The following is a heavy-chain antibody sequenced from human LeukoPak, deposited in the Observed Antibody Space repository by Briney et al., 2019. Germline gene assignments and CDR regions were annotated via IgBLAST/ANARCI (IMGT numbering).Heavy chain of an antibody. J-gene: IGHJ4*02. Sequence: ASVKVSCKASGYTFTGYYMHWVRQAPGQGLEWMGRINPSSGGTNYAHKFQGRVTMTRDTSTSTAYMELSMLRSDDTAVYYCASQHPIGIAVAVTHYWGQGTLVTVSS. CDR3: ASQHPIGIAVAVTHY. CDR2: INPSSGGT. D-gene: IGHD6-19*01. V-gene: IGHV1-2*06. CDR1: GYTFTGYY.